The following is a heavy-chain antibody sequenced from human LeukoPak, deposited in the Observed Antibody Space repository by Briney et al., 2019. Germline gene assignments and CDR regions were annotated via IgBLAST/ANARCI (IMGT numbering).Heavy chain of an antibody. J-gene: IGHJ3*02. CDR3: TIGLAGDWDAFDI. V-gene: IGHV1-3*01. D-gene: IGHD6-19*01. CDR1: GYTFTTCA. CDR2: IHADSGNT. Sequence: ASVKVSCKTSGYTFTTCAVHWVRQAPGQRLEWMGWIHADSGNTKYSQKLQGRVAIARDTSASTIYMELTSLRIEDTAVYFCTIGLAGDWDAFDIWGLGTMFTVSS.